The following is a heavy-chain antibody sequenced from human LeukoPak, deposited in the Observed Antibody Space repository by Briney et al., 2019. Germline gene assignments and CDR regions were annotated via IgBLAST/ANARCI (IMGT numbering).Heavy chain of an antibody. CDR3: ARDGETKGAEYFQH. CDR2: IYYSGST. CDR1: GGSISSHY. D-gene: IGHD2-8*01. J-gene: IGHJ1*01. V-gene: IGHV4-59*11. Sequence: PSETLSLTCTVSGGSISSHYWSWIRQPPGKGLEWIGYIYYSGSTNYNPSLKSRVTISVDTSKNQFSLKLSSVTAADTAVYYCARDGETKGAEYFQHWGQGTLVTVSS.